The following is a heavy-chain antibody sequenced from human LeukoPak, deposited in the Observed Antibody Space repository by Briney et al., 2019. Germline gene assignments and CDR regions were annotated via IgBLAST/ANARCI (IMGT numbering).Heavy chain of an antibody. V-gene: IGHV1-2*02. Sequence: ASVRVSCKASGYTFTGYYMHWVRQAPGQGREGRGWINPNCGGTNYAQKFQGRVTMTRDTSISTAYMELSRLRSDDTAVYYCARVLGNTMVRGVIRPFDYWGQGTLVTVSS. J-gene: IGHJ4*02. CDR3: ARVLGNTMVRGVIRPFDY. CDR1: GYTFTGYY. CDR2: INPNCGGT. D-gene: IGHD3-10*01.